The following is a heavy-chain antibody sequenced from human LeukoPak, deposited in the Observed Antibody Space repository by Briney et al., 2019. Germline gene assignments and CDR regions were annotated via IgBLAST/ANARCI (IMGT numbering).Heavy chain of an antibody. D-gene: IGHD5/OR15-5a*01. V-gene: IGHV3-23*01. CDR3: ARGGCDIYDNWFDP. CDR2: ISGSGGNS. J-gene: IGHJ5*02. Sequence: PGGSLRLSCAGSGSTLSTYAMSWVRQAPGKGLEWVSGISGSGGNSKSADSVKGRFTISRDNSKNTLYLQMNSLRVEDTAVYYCARGGCDIYDNWFDPWGQGTLVTVSS. CDR1: GSTLSTYA.